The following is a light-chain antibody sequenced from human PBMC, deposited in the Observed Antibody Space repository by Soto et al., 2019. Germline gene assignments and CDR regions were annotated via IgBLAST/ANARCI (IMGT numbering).Light chain of an antibody. J-gene: IGLJ1*01. CDR2: DVS. V-gene: IGLV2-18*02. CDR1: SSDVGGSNG. Sequence: QSALTQPPSVSGSPGQSVAISCTGTSSDVGGSNGVSWYQQPSGTAPKLIIYDVSNRPSGVPDRFSGSKSGNTASLIISGLQAEDEGDYYCSSYTSSSTYVFGTGTKVTVL. CDR3: SSYTSSSTYV.